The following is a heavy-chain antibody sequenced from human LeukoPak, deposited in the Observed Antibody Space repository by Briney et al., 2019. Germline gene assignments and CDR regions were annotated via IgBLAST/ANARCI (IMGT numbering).Heavy chain of an antibody. CDR1: GFTFSSYA. J-gene: IGHJ4*02. V-gene: IGHV3-23*01. D-gene: IGHD5-18*01. CDR2: ISSSGSTT. Sequence: GGSLRLSCAASGFTFSSYAMSWVRQAPGKGLEWVSAISSSGSTTYYADSVKGRFTISRDNSKNTLYLQMNSLRAEDTAVYYCASEMGGYGLDYWGQGTLVTVSS. CDR3: ASEMGGYGLDY.